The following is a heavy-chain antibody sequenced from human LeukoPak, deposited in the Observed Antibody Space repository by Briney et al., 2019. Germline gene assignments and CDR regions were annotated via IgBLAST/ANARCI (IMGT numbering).Heavy chain of an antibody. CDR2: IHPDGSRT. CDR1: GFTFSSSW. V-gene: IGHV3-74*01. J-gene: IGHJ4*02. CDR3: ARVLPPKTTWILLSAMDYFDY. Sequence: GGSLRLSCAASGFTFSSSWMHWVRQRPGKGLEWVSRIHPDGSRTNYADSMKGRFTISRDNAENTLYLQMNTLRADDTAVYYCARVLPPKTTWILLSAMDYFDYWGQGSLVTVSS. D-gene: IGHD3-22*01.